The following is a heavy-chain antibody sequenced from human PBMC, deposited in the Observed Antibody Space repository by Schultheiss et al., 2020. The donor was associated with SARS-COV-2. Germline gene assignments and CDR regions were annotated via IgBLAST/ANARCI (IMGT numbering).Heavy chain of an antibody. CDR1: GFTVSSNY. V-gene: IGHV3-53*04. Sequence: GGSLRLSCAASGFTVSSNYMSWVRQAPGKGLEWVSVIYSGGSTYYADSVKGRFTISRHNSKNTLYLQMNSLRAEDTAVYYCAKDGSGWYKGSSDFDYWGQGTLVTVSS. D-gene: IGHD6-19*01. CDR3: AKDGSGWYKGSSDFDY. CDR2: IYSGGST. J-gene: IGHJ4*02.